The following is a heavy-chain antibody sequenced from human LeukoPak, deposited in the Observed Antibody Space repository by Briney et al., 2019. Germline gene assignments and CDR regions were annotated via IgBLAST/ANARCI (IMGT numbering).Heavy chain of an antibody. V-gene: IGHV4-34*01. J-gene: IGHJ3*02. CDR1: GGSFKTYY. CDR2: INHSGIT. CDR3: ARETCSSGNCDAFDI. Sequence: SETLSLTCAVYGGSFKTYYWSWIRQLPGKGLEWIGEINHSGITNCNPSLKSRVTISEDTSKNQFSLKLTSVTAADTAVYYCARETCSSGNCDAFDIWGQGTMVTVSS. D-gene: IGHD2-15*01.